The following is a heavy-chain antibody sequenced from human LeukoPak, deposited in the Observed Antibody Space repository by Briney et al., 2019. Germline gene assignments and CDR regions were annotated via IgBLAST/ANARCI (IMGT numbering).Heavy chain of an antibody. D-gene: IGHD2-2*01. J-gene: IGHJ5*02. CDR3: AKGANFVVVPAAVNWFDP. Sequence: PGGSLRLSCAASGFTFSSYAMRWVRQAPGRGVEGVSTMSGSGVSTYYPYSVRRRFPISRDNSNRTLYLQMHSLRAEDTAVYYCAKGANFVVVPAAVNWFDPWGQGTLVTVSS. V-gene: IGHV3-23*01. CDR2: MSGSGVST. CDR1: GFTFSSYA.